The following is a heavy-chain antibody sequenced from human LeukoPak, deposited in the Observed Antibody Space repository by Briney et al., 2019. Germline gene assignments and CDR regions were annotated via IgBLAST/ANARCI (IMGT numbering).Heavy chain of an antibody. CDR2: IYWDDDK. Sequence: ESGPTLVNPTQTLTLTCTFSGFSLSTSGVGVGWIRQPPGKPLEWLALIYWDDDKRYSPSLKSRLTITKDTSKNQVVLTMTNIDPVDTATYYCAHRRPYCSGGSCYGWFDPWGQGTLVTVSS. V-gene: IGHV2-5*02. D-gene: IGHD2-15*01. J-gene: IGHJ5*02. CDR3: AHRRPYCSGGSCYGWFDP. CDR1: GFSLSTSGVG.